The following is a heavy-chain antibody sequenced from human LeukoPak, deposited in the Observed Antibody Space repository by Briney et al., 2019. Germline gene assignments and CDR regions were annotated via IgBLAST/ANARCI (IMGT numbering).Heavy chain of an antibody. D-gene: IGHD2-2*01. CDR3: ARDGGRCSSTSCQYYFDY. CDR2: IYYSGGT. V-gene: IGHV4-59*01. CDR1: GGSISSYY. J-gene: IGHJ4*02. Sequence: SETLSLTCTVSGGSISSYYWSWIRQPPGKGLEWIGYIYYSGGTNYNPALKSRVTISVDTSKNQFSLRLSSVTAADTAVYYCARDGGRCSSTSCQYYFDYWGQGTLVTVSS.